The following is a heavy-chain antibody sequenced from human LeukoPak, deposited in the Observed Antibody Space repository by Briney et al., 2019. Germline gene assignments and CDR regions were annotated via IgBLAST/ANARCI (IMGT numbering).Heavy chain of an antibody. Sequence: GGSLRLSCAASGFTFSNYMMHWVRQAPGKGLVWVSRIKSDGITITYADSVKGRFTISRDNAKNTLYLQMNSLRAEDTAVYYCLRDLNWSLDQWGQGTLVTVSS. D-gene: IGHD1-20*01. CDR3: LRDLNWSLDQ. V-gene: IGHV3-74*01. CDR2: IKSDGITI. J-gene: IGHJ4*02. CDR1: GFTFSNYM.